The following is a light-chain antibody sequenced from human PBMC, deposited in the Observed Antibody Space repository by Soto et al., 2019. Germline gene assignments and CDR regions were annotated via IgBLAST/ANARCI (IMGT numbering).Light chain of an antibody. J-gene: IGLJ1*01. CDR1: SSDVGGYNR. V-gene: IGLV2-18*02. Sequence: QSALTHPPSVSGPPGQSFTISCTGTSSDVGGYNRVSWYQQPPGKAPKLLIYDVSNRPSGGSTRFSGSKSGNTASLTISGLQAEDEADYYCTSYATGSAYVFGPGTKVTVL. CDR3: TSYATGSAYV. CDR2: DVS.